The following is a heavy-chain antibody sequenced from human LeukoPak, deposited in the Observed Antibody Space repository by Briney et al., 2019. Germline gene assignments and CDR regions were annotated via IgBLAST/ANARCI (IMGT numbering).Heavy chain of an antibody. CDR1: GFTFDDYA. CDR3: AKDKTYYYDSSGYYYFDF. J-gene: IGHJ4*02. D-gene: IGHD3-22*01. Sequence: GRSLRLSCAASGFTFDDYAMYWVRQAPGEGLEWVSGISWNSGSIGYADSVKGRFTISRDNAKNTVYLQMNSLRAEDTAVYYCAKDKTYYYDSSGYYYFDFWGQGTLVTVSS. V-gene: IGHV3-9*01. CDR2: ISWNSGSI.